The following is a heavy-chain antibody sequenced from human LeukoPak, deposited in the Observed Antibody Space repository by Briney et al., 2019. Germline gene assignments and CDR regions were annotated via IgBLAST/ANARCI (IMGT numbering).Heavy chain of an antibody. J-gene: IGHJ4*02. D-gene: IGHD3-10*01. CDR2: ISPNGVIT. CDR1: GFTFSSHG. Sequence: GGSLRLSCAASGFTFSSHGMNWVRQAPGKGLEWVSGISPNGVITYYADSVKGRFTTSRDNSKGTVYLQMNSLRPEDTAVYYCAKISVVEYYYGSGSYYPDYWGQGTLVTVSS. V-gene: IGHV3-23*01. CDR3: AKISVVEYYYGSGSYYPDY.